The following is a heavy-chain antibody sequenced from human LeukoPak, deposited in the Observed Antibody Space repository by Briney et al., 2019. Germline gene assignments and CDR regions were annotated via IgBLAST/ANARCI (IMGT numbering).Heavy chain of an antibody. CDR3: ARKLHRAFGIAAAGVFDY. J-gene: IGHJ4*02. V-gene: IGHV4-61*01. D-gene: IGHD6-13*01. CDR1: GGSVSSGSYY. Sequence: SETLPLTCTVSGGSVSSGSYYWSWLRQPPGKGLEWIGYIYNSGSTNCNPSLKSRVTISVETSKNQFSLKLSSVAAADTAVYYCARKLHRAFGIAAAGVFDYWGQGILVTVSS. CDR2: IYNSGST.